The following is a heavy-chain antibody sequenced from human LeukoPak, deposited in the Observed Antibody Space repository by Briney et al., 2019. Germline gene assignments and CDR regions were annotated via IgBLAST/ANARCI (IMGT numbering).Heavy chain of an antibody. V-gene: IGHV1-2*02. D-gene: IGHD5-24*01. Sequence: ASVKVSCKASGYTFTGYYMHWVRQAPGQGLEWMGWINPNSGGTNYAQKFQGGVTMTRDTSISTAYMELSSLRSEDTAVYYCARRATGSGSWVGYYYYYMDVWGKGTTVTVSS. CDR1: GYTFTGYY. J-gene: IGHJ6*03. CDR3: ARRATGSGSWVGYYYYYMDV. CDR2: INPNSGGT.